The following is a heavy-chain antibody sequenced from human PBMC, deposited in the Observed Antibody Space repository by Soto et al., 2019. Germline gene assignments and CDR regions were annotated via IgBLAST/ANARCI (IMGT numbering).Heavy chain of an antibody. CDR3: ARRTRLLYSSSSWGYYFDY. CDR2: INHSGST. CDR1: GGSFSGYC. Sequence: PSETLSLTCAVYGGSFSGYCWSWIRQPPGKGLEWMGEINHSGSTNYNPSLKSRVTISVDTSKNQFSLKLSSVTAADTAVYYCARRTRLLYSSSSWGYYFDYWGQGTLVTVSS. D-gene: IGHD6-6*01. J-gene: IGHJ4*02. V-gene: IGHV4-34*01.